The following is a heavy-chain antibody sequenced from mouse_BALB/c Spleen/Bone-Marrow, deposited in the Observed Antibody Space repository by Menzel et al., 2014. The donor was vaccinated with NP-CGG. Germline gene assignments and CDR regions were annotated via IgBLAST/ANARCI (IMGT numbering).Heavy chain of an antibody. CDR1: GFHIKDTY. CDR3: AIVGVGVMDY. V-gene: IGHV14-3*02. Sequence: VQLQQSGAELVKPGASVKLSCTVSGFHIKDTYMHWVKQRPEQGLEWIGRIDPASGNTKYDPKFQGKATITADTSSNTAYLQLSSLTSEDTAVYYRAIVGVGVMDYWGQGTSVTVSS. J-gene: IGHJ4*01. CDR2: IDPASGNT.